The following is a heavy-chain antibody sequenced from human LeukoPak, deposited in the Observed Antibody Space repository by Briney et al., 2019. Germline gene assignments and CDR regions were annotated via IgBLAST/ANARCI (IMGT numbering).Heavy chain of an antibody. Sequence: ASVKVSCKASGYTFTGHYMHWVRQAPGQGLEWMGWINPNSGGTNYAQKFQGRVTMTRDTSISTAYMELSRLRSDDTAVYYCARSDTFDSSGYHYWGQGTLVTVSS. J-gene: IGHJ4*02. CDR3: ARSDTFDSSGYHY. CDR1: GYTFTGHY. D-gene: IGHD3-22*01. V-gene: IGHV1-2*02. CDR2: INPNSGGT.